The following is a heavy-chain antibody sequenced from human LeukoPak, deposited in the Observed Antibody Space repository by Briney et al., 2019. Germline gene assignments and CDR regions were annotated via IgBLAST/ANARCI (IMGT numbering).Heavy chain of an antibody. J-gene: IGHJ4*02. V-gene: IGHV1-69*04. Sequence: GSSVKVSCKASGGTFSSYAISWVRQAPGQGLEWMGRIIPIFGIASYAQKFQGRVTITADKSTSTAYMELSSLRSEDTAVYYCAREGEDVEMANWGQGTLVTVSS. CDR3: AREGEDVEMAN. D-gene: IGHD5-24*01. CDR1: GGTFSSYA. CDR2: IIPIFGIA.